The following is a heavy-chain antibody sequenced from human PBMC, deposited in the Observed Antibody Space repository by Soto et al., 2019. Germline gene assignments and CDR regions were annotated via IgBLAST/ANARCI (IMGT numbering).Heavy chain of an antibody. CDR1: GFTFSSYS. V-gene: IGHV3-21*01. Sequence: EVQLVESGGGLVKPGGSLRLSCAASGFTFSSYSMNWVRQAPGKGLEWVSSISSSSSYIYYADSVKGRFTISRDNAKNSLYLKMNSLRAEDTAVYYCAREKVRDYGGYRMRYYGMDVWGQGTTVTVSS. CDR3: AREKVRDYGGYRMRYYGMDV. CDR2: ISSSSSYI. D-gene: IGHD5-12*01. J-gene: IGHJ6*02.